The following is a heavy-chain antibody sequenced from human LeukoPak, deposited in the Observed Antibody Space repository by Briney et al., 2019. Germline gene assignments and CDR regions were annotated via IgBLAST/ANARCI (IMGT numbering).Heavy chain of an antibody. CDR3: ARVLTAAGTFDP. J-gene: IGHJ5*02. CDR2: TYYRSKWYT. Sequence: SQTLSLTCVISGDSVSSNSATWTWIRQSPSRGLEWLGRTYYRSKWYTDYAVSVQSRITFNPDTSKNQFSLQLNSVTPEDTAVYYCARVLTAAGTFDPWGQGTLVTVSS. CDR1: GDSVSSNSAT. D-gene: IGHD6-13*01. V-gene: IGHV6-1*01.